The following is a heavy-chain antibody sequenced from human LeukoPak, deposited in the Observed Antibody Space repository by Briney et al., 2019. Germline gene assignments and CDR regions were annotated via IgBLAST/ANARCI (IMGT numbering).Heavy chain of an antibody. V-gene: IGHV4-31*03. Sequence: SETLSLTCTVSGGSISSGGSYWGWIRHHPGKGLEWIGYIYYSGSTYYNPSLKSRVTISVDTSKNQFSLKLSSVTAADTAVYYCARVVGATYFDYWGQGTLVTVSS. CDR3: ARVVGATYFDY. D-gene: IGHD1-26*01. CDR2: IYYSGST. CDR1: GGSISSGGSY. J-gene: IGHJ4*02.